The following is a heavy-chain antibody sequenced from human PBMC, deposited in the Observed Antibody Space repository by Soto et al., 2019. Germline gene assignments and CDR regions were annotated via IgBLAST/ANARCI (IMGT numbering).Heavy chain of an antibody. J-gene: IGHJ4*02. Sequence: QVQLQESGPGLVKPSETLSLTCTVSGGSISSYYWSWIRQPPGKGLEWIGYIYYSGSTNYNPSLKSRVTTPVDTSKNQSSLKLSSVTAAATAVYYCARRYGSCFDYWGQGTLVTVSS. V-gene: IGHV4-59*08. D-gene: IGHD5-18*01. CDR1: GGSISSYY. CDR3: ARRYGSCFDY. CDR2: IYYSGST.